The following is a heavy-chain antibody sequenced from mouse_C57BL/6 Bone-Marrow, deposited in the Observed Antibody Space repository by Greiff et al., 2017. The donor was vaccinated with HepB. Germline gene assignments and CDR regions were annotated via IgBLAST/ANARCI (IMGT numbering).Heavy chain of an antibody. CDR3: TRAWEPFAY. CDR1: GFTFSSYA. CDR2: ISSGGDYI. D-gene: IGHD4-1*01. J-gene: IGHJ3*01. Sequence: EVMLVESGEGLVKPGGSLKLSCAASGFTFSSYAMSWVRQTPEKRLEWVAYISSGGDYIYYADTVKGRFTISIDNARNTLYLQMGSLKSEDTAMYYCTRAWEPFAYWGQGTLVTVSA. V-gene: IGHV5-9-1*02.